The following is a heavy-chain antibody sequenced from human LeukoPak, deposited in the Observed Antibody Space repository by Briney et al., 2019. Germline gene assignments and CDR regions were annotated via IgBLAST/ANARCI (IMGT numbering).Heavy chain of an antibody. Sequence: GASLTLSCTASGYTFTSYDINWVRQAPGQGLEWMGGMTYDSGNTYYAHTFQGRVTITRNNSKNTPYMQMNSLRPEDTAVYYCSSGSITVVTPWGYWGQGTLVTVS. CDR3: SSGSITVVTPWGY. J-gene: IGHJ4*02. CDR1: GYTFTSYD. V-gene: IGHV1-8*01. CDR2: MTYDSGNT. D-gene: IGHD4-23*01.